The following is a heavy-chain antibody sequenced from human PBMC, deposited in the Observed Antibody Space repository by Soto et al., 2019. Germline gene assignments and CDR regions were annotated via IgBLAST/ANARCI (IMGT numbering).Heavy chain of an antibody. CDR2: IIPIFGTP. Sequence: QVQLVQSGAEVKKPGSSVKISCKTSGGTFSSNVITWVRQAPGQGLEWMGGIIPIFGTPNYAQIFQGRVTITADTFTSTAYMELSSLTSEDTAVYYCARVDVTGRLNYYYYGMDVWGQGTTVTVSS. D-gene: IGHD2-21*02. J-gene: IGHJ6*02. V-gene: IGHV1-69*06. CDR1: GGTFSSNV. CDR3: ARVDVTGRLNYYYYGMDV.